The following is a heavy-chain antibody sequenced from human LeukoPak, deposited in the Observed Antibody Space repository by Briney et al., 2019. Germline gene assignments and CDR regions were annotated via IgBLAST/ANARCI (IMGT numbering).Heavy chain of an antibody. V-gene: IGHV4-34*01. D-gene: IGHD3-10*01. CDR1: GGSFSGYY. J-gene: IGHJ4*02. Sequence: PSETLSLTCTVYGGSFSGYYWSWIRQPPGKGLEWIGEINHSGSTNYNPSLKSRVTISVDTSKNQFSPKLSSVTAADTAVYYCARGFGSGSYYNYWGQGTLVTVSS. CDR3: ARGFGSGSYYNY. CDR2: INHSGST.